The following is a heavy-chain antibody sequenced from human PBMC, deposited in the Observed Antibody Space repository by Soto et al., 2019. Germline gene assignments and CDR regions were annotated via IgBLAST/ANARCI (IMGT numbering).Heavy chain of an antibody. CDR2: ISPDNGNT. D-gene: IGHD5-12*01. CDR1: GYTFTIYG. CDR3: ARALGYSGYAGMDV. J-gene: IGHJ6*02. V-gene: IGHV1-18*01. Sequence: QVQLVQSGGEVKKPGASVKVSCKASGYTFTIYGINWVRQAPGQGREWMGWISPDNGNTNYAQKVQGRVTMTTDTSTRTAYMELRSLRSDDTAVYYCARALGYSGYAGMDVWGQGTTVTVSS.